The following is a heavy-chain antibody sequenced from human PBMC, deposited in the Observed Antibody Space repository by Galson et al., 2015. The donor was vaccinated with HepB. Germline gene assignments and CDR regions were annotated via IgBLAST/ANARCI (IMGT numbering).Heavy chain of an antibody. J-gene: IGHJ6*02. V-gene: IGHV1-46*01. Sequence: SVKVSCKASGYTFTSYYMHWVRQAPGQGLEWMGIINPSGGSTSYAQKFQGRVTMTRDTSTSTVYMELSSLRSEDTAVYYCARGTVDTAMKQYGMDVWGQGTTVTVSS. CDR2: INPSGGST. CDR3: ARGTVDTAMKQYGMDV. CDR1: GYTFTSYY. D-gene: IGHD5-18*01.